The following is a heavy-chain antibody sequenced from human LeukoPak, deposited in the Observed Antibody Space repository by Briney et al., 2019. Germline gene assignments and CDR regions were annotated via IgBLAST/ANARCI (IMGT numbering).Heavy chain of an antibody. CDR2: IYTGGST. J-gene: IGHJ4*02. CDR1: GGSINSYF. CDR3: ARLNGNFLVY. V-gene: IGHV4-4*07. Sequence: SETVSLTCTVSGGSINSYFWTWIRQPAGKGLEWIGRIYTGGSTNYNPSLKSRVTMSVDTSKNQFSLKLSSVTAADTAVYYCARLNGNFLVYWGQGTLVTVSS. D-gene: IGHD1-26*01.